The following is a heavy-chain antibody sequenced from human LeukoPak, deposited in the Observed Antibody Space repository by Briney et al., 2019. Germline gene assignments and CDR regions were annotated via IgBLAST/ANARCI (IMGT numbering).Heavy chain of an antibody. D-gene: IGHD3-10*01. Sequence: SETLSLTCTVSGYSISSVYYWGWIRQPPGKGLEWIGSLYQSGSTYYNPSLKSRVTIPVDTSKNQFSLKLSSVTAADTAVYYCARVRTYYYGSGRTPRAYFDYWGQGTLVTVSS. CDR2: LYQSGST. CDR1: GYSISSVYY. V-gene: IGHV4-38-2*02. J-gene: IGHJ4*02. CDR3: ARVRTYYYGSGRTPRAYFDY.